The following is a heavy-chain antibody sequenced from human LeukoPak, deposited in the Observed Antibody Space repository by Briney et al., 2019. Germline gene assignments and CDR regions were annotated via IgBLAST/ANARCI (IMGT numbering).Heavy chain of an antibody. CDR1: GFTFSTYA. V-gene: IGHV3-74*01. D-gene: IGHD3-3*01. CDR2: INSDGSST. Sequence: GGSLRLSCAASGFTFSTYAMNWVRQAPGKGLVWVSRINSDGSSTSYADSVKGRFTISRDNAKNTLYLQMNSLRAEDTAVYYCARAPTIFGVVIHYYYYYGMDVWGQGTTVTVSS. CDR3: ARAPTIFGVVIHYYYYYGMDV. J-gene: IGHJ6*02.